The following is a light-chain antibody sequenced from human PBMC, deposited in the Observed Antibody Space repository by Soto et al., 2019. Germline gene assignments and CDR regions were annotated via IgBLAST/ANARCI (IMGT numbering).Light chain of an antibody. V-gene: IGLV2-14*01. CDR3: SSYTTGSTLPRL. CDR2: GVN. CDR1: SNDIGTYEY. J-gene: IGLJ1*01. Sequence: QSALTQPASVSGSPGQSITISCTGSSNDIGTYEYVSWHQHHPGRAPKLIIFGVNDRPSGISDRFSGSKSGNTASLTIFGLQLQDEAVYYCSSYTTGSTLPRLFGTGTKVTVL.